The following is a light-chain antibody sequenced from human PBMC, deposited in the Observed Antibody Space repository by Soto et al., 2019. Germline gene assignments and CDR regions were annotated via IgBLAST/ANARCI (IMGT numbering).Light chain of an antibody. Sequence: DLQMTQSPSSLSASVGDRVTITCRASQSISSYLNWYQQKPGKAPKLLIYAASGLQSGVPSRFSGRGSGTEFTLTISSLQPEDFATYYCQQSYSTLITFGQGTRLEIK. CDR3: QQSYSTLIT. CDR2: AAS. CDR1: QSISSY. J-gene: IGKJ5*01. V-gene: IGKV1-39*01.